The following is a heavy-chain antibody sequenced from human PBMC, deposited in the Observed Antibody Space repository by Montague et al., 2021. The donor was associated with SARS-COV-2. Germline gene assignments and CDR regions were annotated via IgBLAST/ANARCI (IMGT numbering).Heavy chain of an antibody. V-gene: IGHV4-4*02. CDR2: IYHSGST. CDR3: ARQKAGEIGYSYGYKGRGYYFDY. D-gene: IGHD5-18*01. Sequence: SETLSLTCAVSGGSISSSNWWSWVRQPPGKGLEWIGEIYHSGSTNCNPSLKSRVTISVDTSKNQFSLKLSSVAAADTAVYYCARQKAGEIGYSYGYKGRGYYFDYWGQGTLVTVSS. CDR1: GGSISSSNW. J-gene: IGHJ4*02.